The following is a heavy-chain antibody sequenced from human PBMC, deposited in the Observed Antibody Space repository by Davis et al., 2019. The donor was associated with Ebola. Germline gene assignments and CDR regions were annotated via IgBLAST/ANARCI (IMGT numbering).Heavy chain of an antibody. D-gene: IGHD2-2*01. CDR1: GFTFSNYR. J-gene: IGHJ4*02. CDR2: ISRSSSST. CDR3: TRDRGVPATDY. Sequence: GGSLRLSCAASGFTFSNYRMNWVRQAPGKGLEWVSSISRSSSSTYYADSVKGRFTISRDNAKNSLYLQMNSLRAEDTAVYYCTRDRGVPATDYWGQGTLVTVSS. V-gene: IGHV3-21*01.